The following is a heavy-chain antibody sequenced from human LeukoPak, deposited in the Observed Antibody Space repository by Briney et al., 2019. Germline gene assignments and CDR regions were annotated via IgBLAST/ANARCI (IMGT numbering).Heavy chain of an antibody. J-gene: IGHJ4*02. CDR2: ISSSSSTI. V-gene: IGHV3-48*04. D-gene: IGHD3-10*01. CDR3: ARGGKTWGVSDY. Sequence: GSLRLSCAGSGFTFRTYSMNWVRQAPGKGLEWVSYISSSSSTIYYADSVKGRFTISRDNAKDSLYLQKNSLRAEDTAVYYCARGGKTWGVSDYWGQGTLVTVSS. CDR1: GFTFRTYS.